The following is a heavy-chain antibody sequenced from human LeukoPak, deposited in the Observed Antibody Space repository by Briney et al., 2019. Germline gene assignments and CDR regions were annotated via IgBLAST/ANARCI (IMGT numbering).Heavy chain of an antibody. J-gene: IGHJ4*02. Sequence: SETLSLTRTVSGGSITSSSYYWGWIRQPPGKGLEWIGSFHYTGITYYNPSLKSRVTISVDTSKNRFSLKLSSVTAADTAVYYCARSHYYDSSGSDYWGQGTLVTVSS. CDR1: GGSITSSSYY. CDR2: FHYTGIT. V-gene: IGHV4-39*01. CDR3: ARSHYYDSSGSDY. D-gene: IGHD3-22*01.